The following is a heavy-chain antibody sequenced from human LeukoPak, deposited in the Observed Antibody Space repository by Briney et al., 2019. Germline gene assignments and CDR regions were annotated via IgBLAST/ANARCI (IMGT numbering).Heavy chain of an antibody. CDR2: IYTSGST. CDR1: GGSISSGSYY. V-gene: IGHV4-61*02. CDR3: ARVTPENDGAFDI. D-gene: IGHD1-1*01. J-gene: IGHJ3*02. Sequence: SETLSLTCTVSGGSISSGSYYWSWIRQPAGKGLEWIGRIYTSGSTNYNPSLESRVTISVDTSKNQFSLKLSSVTAADTAVYYCARVTPENDGAFDIWGQGTMVTVSS.